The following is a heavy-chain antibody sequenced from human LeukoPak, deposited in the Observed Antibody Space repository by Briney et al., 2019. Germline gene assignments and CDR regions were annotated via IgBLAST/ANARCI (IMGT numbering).Heavy chain of an antibody. CDR3: ARGLPAIYSGSYPYAFDI. D-gene: IGHD1-26*01. CDR1: GGSISSSSYY. CDR2: IYYSGST. J-gene: IGHJ3*02. Sequence: SETLSLTCTVSGGSISSSSYYWGWIRQPPGKGLEWIGSIYYSGSTYYNPSLKSRVTISVDTSKNQFSLKLSSVTTADTAVYYCARGLPAIYSGSYPYAFDIWGQGTMVTVSS. V-gene: IGHV4-39*07.